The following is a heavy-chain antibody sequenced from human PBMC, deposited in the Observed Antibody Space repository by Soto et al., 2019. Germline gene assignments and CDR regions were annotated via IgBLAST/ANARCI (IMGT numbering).Heavy chain of an antibody. D-gene: IGHD6-13*01. CDR3: TAPRAAVPHTRYFDP. Sequence: EAQLLESGGGLVQPGGSLRLSCAASGFAFSNFAMSWVRQAPGKGLEWVSAIGSGSRGTHYAESVEDRFTISRDDSKNTLYLQLNSLTAADTAVYYCTAPRAAVPHTRYFDPWGQGTPVNVSP. CDR1: GFAFSNFA. J-gene: IGHJ5*02. CDR2: IGSGSRGT. V-gene: IGHV3-23*01.